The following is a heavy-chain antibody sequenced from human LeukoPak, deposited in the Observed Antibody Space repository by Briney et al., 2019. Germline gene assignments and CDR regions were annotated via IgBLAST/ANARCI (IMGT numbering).Heavy chain of an antibody. J-gene: IGHJ5*02. CDR1: GYSFTTYW. CDR3: ARRSGSSGYSWFDP. V-gene: IGHV5-51*01. CDR2: IYPGDSDI. Sequence: GESLKISCTGSGYSFTTYWIGWVRQMPGKGLEWMGIIYPGDSDIRYSPSFQGQVTISADKSISTAYLQWSSLKASDTAMYYCARRSGSSGYSWFDPWGQGTLVTVSS. D-gene: IGHD3-22*01.